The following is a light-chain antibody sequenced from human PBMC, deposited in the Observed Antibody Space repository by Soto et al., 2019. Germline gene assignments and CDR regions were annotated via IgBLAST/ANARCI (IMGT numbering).Light chain of an antibody. Sequence: DIQMTQSPSTLSASVGDRVTITCRASQSISSWLTWYQQKAGQAPKLLIYKASIVESGVPARFSGSGSGTEFTLTISSLQPDDSATYYCQLYYYFATFGQGTRVEVK. V-gene: IGKV1-5*03. CDR3: QLYYYFAT. CDR2: KAS. CDR1: QSISSW. J-gene: IGKJ1*01.